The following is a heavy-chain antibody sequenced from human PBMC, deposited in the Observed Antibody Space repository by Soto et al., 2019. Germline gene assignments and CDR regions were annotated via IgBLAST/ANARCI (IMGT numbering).Heavy chain of an antibody. CDR1: GYSISSGYY. CDR2: IYHSGST. D-gene: IGHD6-13*01. CDR3: ARAPIAAAGRIDY. J-gene: IGHJ4*02. V-gene: IGHV4-38-2*01. Sequence: LSLTCAVSGYSISSGYYWGWIRQPPGKGLEWIGSIYHSGSTYYNPSLKSRVTISVDTSKNQFSLKLSSVTAADTAVYYCARAPIAAAGRIDYWGQGTLVT.